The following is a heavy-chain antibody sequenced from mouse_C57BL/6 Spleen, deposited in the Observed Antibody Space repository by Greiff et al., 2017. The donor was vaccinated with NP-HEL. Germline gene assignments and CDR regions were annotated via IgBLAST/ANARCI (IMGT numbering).Heavy chain of an antibody. CDR3: ARSRSSYAYAMDY. J-gene: IGHJ4*01. V-gene: IGHV1-54*01. CDR1: GYAFTNYL. Sequence: VQLVESGAELVRPGTSVKVSCKASGYAFTNYLIEWVKQRPGQGLEWIGVINPGSGGTNYNEKFKGKATLTADKSSSTAYMQLSSLTSEDSAVYFCARSRSSYAYAMDYWGQGTSVTVSS. CDR2: INPGSGGT. D-gene: IGHD1-1*01.